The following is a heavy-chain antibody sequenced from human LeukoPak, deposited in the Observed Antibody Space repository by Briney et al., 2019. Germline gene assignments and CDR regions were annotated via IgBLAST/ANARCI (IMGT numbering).Heavy chain of an antibody. CDR3: AKVPVFSLTISEVVTDDAFDI. CDR2: ISGSGGAT. Sequence: GGSLRLSCAASGFTFSSYAMSWVRQAPGKGLEWVSAISGSGGATYYADSVKGRFTISRDDSKNTLYLQMNSLRAEDTAVYYCAKVPVFSLTISEVVTDDAFDIWGQGTIVTVSS. V-gene: IGHV3-23*01. CDR1: GFTFSSYA. J-gene: IGHJ3*02. D-gene: IGHD3-3*01.